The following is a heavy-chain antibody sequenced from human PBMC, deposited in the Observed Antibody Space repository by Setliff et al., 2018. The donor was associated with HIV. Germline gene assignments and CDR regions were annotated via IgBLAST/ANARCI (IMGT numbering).Heavy chain of an antibody. CDR2: ITGSSTT. J-gene: IGHJ6*02. Sequence: LRLSCAASGFRFSVYSMHWVRQAPGKGLEWLSYITGSSTTYYAESVKGRFTISRDNAKNSMDLQMNSLRAEDTAIYYCARKLRPGHGVDVWGQGTTVTVSS. V-gene: IGHV3-48*04. CDR3: ARKLRPGHGVDV. D-gene: IGHD3-10*01. CDR1: GFRFSVYS.